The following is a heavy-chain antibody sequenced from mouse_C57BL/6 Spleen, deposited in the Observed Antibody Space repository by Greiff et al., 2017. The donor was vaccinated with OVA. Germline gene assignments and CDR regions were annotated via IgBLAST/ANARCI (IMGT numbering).Heavy chain of an antibody. CDR2: INPSSGYT. CDR1: GYTFTSYT. CDR3: AGYSNYEADY. Sequence: VKLVESGAELARPGASVKMSCKASGYTFTSYTMHWVKQRPGQGLEWIGYINPSSGYTKYNQKFKDKATLTADKSSSTAYMQLSSLTSEDSAVYYCAGYSNYEADYWGQGTTLTVSS. V-gene: IGHV1-4*01. D-gene: IGHD2-5*01. J-gene: IGHJ2*01.